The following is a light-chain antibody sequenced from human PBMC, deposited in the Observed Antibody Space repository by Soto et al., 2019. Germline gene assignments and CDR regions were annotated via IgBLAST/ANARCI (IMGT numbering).Light chain of an antibody. CDR1: QSVNSYY. CDR2: GAS. CDR3: QQYGDSPPGLT. V-gene: IGKV3-20*01. J-gene: IGKJ4*01. Sequence: IVLTQSPGTLSSSPGERATLSCRASQSVNSYYLAWYQQKPGQAPRLLLYGASYRATGIPDRFSGSGSGKDFTLTISRLEPEDFAVYYCQQYGDSPPGLTFGGGTKVELK.